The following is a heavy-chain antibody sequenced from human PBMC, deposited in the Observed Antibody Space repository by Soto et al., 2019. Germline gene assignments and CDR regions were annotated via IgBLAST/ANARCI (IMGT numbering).Heavy chain of an antibody. V-gene: IGHV3-74*01. CDR3: ARDQDGAGGTADY. Sequence: EVQLVESGGGLVQPGGSLRLSCVASGFTLRNYWMHWFRQAPGKGLVLVSRITNDGSTTYYADSVKGRFTISRDNAKNTLYLQVNSLRVEDTAVYYCARDQDGAGGTADYWGQGTLVTVS. CDR2: ITNDGSTT. CDR1: GFTLRNYW. J-gene: IGHJ4*02. D-gene: IGHD1-26*01.